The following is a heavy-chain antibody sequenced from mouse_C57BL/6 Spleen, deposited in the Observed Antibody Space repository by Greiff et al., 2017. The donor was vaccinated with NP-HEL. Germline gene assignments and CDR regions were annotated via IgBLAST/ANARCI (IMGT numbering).Heavy chain of an antibody. CDR2: IDPSDSYT. Sequence: VQLQQSGAELVKPGASVKLSCKASGYTFTSYWMQWVKQRPGQGLEWIGEIDPSDSYTNYNQKFKGKATLTVDTSSSTAYMQLSSLTSEDSAVYYCARRDYGTVFYAMDYWGQRTSVTVSS. V-gene: IGHV1-50*01. CDR1: GYTFTSYW. D-gene: IGHD1-1*01. J-gene: IGHJ4*01. CDR3: ARRDYGTVFYAMDY.